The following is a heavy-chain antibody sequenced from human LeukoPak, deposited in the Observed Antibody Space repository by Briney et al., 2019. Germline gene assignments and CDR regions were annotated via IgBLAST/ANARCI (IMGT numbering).Heavy chain of an antibody. D-gene: IGHD2-8*01. CDR3: LPNAFDY. CDR2: IWHDGSNE. V-gene: IGHV3-33*01. CDR1: GFTFSAYG. Sequence: PGTSLRLSCAASGFTFSAYGMHWVRQAPGKGPEWVALIWHDGSNENYADSVRGRFTISRDNSKNTLYLQMNSLRAEDTAVYYCLPNAFDYWGQGTLVTVSS. J-gene: IGHJ4*02.